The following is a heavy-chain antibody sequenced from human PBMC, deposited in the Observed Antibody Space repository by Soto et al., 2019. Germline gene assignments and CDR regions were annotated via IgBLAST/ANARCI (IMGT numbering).Heavy chain of an antibody. CDR3: ARTSYDSSGTAADP. Sequence: QVQLQESGPGLVKPSQTQSLTCTVSGGSISSGNNYWSWIRQHPGKGLEWIGYIYYSGSTYYNPSLKSRVTISVDTSKNQFSLKLSSVTAADTAVYYCARTSYDSSGTAADPWGQGTLVTVSS. D-gene: IGHD3-22*01. V-gene: IGHV4-31*03. J-gene: IGHJ5*02. CDR2: IYYSGST. CDR1: GGSISSGNNY.